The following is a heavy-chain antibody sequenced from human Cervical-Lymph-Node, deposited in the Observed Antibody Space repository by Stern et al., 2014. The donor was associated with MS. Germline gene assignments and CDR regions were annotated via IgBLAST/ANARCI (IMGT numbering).Heavy chain of an antibody. CDR1: GFTFSDHH. D-gene: IGHD2-21*01. CDR3: SREPRLTDY. CDR2: ISGSGSSV. J-gene: IGHJ4*02. Sequence: QVQLVESGGGLVKPRGSLRLSCVASGFTFSDHHMSWIRQAPGKGLEWVSYISGSGSSVNYADSVKGRFTISRDNAKDSLYLQMNSLRAEDTAVYYCSREPRLTDYWGQGTLVSVSS. V-gene: IGHV3-11*01.